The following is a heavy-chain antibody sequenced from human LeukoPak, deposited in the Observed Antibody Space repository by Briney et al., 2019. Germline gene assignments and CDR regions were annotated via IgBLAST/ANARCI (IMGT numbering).Heavy chain of an antibody. J-gene: IGHJ5*02. CDR3: ARDQWPYGSGSYAT. V-gene: IGHV4-39*07. CDR2: IYYSGST. Sequence: PSETLSLTCRVSGGSISSSDYYWGWIRQPPGKGLEFIASIYYSGSTYYNPSRESRVTIGMDMSRNQVSLRLSTVTAADTAVYFCARDQWPYGSGSYATWGQGTLVIVSS. D-gene: IGHD3-10*01. CDR1: GGSISSSDYY.